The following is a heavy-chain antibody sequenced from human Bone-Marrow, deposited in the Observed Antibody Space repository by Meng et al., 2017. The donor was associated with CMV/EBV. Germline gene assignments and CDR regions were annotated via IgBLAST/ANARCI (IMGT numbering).Heavy chain of an antibody. V-gene: IGHV3-30-3*01. CDR3: ARGGVVPAAIWGGSEFLDYYGMDV. D-gene: IGHD2-2*02. Sequence: GGSLRLSCVASRFTFSSYAMHWVRQAPGKGLEWVAVISYDGSNKNYADSVKGRFTISRDNAKNTLYLQMNSLRAEDTAVYYCARGGVVPAAIWGGSEFLDYYGMDVWGQGNTVTVSS. CDR2: ISYDGSNK. CDR1: RFTFSSYA. J-gene: IGHJ6*02.